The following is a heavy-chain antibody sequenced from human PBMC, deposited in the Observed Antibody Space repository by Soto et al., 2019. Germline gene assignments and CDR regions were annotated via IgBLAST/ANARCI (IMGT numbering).Heavy chain of an antibody. J-gene: IGHJ4*02. Sequence: EVQLVESGEGLVQPGGSLRLSCAASGFTFSSYWMHWVRQAPGKGLAWVSRINSDGSSTSYADSVKGRFTISRDNAKNTLYLQMNSLRAEDTAVYYCVRTSLVVAAATREDYWRQGTLVSVSS. D-gene: IGHD2-15*01. CDR3: VRTSLVVAAATREDY. V-gene: IGHV3-74*01. CDR1: GFTFSSYW. CDR2: INSDGSST.